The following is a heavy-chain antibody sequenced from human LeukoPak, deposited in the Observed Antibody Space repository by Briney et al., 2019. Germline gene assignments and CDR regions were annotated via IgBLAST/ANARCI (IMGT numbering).Heavy chain of an antibody. CDR3: ARWRYSSSWYQQLGYWYFDL. CDR2: IIPIFGTA. V-gene: IGHV1-69*13. J-gene: IGHJ2*01. Sequence: ASVKVSCKASGYTFTSYGISWVRQAPGQGLEWMGGIIPIFGTANYAQKFQGRVTITADESTSTAYMELSSLRSEDTAVYYCARWRYSSSWYQQLGYWYFDLWGRGTLVTVSS. CDR1: GYTFTSYG. D-gene: IGHD6-13*01.